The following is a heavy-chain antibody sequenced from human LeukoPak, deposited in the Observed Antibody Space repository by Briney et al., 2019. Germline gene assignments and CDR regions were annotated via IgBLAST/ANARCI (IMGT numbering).Heavy chain of an antibody. Sequence: GASVKVSCKASGYTFTSYDINWVRQATGQGLEWMGWTNPNSGNTGYAQKFQGRVTMTRNTSISTAYMELSSLRSEDTAVYYCARVPRPETKWSSFDYWGQGTLVTVSS. CDR1: GYTFTSYD. D-gene: IGHD2-15*01. V-gene: IGHV1-8*01. J-gene: IGHJ4*02. CDR2: TNPNSGNT. CDR3: ARVPRPETKWSSFDY.